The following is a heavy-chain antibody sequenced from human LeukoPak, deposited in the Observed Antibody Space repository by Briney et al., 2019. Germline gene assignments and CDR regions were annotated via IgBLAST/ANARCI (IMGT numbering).Heavy chain of an antibody. Sequence: SETLSLTCTVSGGSISSSSYYWGWIRQPPGKGLEWIGSIYYSGCTYYNPSLKSRVTISVDTSKNQFSLKLSSVTAADTAVYYCARQGIAVAGTWVDYWGQGTLVTVSS. CDR2: IYYSGCT. CDR3: ARQGIAVAGTWVDY. CDR1: GGSISSSSYY. V-gene: IGHV4-39*01. J-gene: IGHJ4*02. D-gene: IGHD6-19*01.